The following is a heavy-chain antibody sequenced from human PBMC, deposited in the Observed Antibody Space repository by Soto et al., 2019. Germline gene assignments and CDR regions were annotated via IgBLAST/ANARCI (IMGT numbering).Heavy chain of an antibody. CDR3: ARYYTGNRPFDY. CDR1: GYTFTSYA. CDR2: INAGNGNT. D-gene: IGHD1-26*01. J-gene: IGHJ4*02. Sequence: ASVKVSCKASGYTFTSYAMHWVRQAPGQRLEWMGWINAGNGNTKYSQKFQGRVTITRDTSASTAYMELSSLRSEDTAVYYCARYYTGNRPFDYWGQGTLVTVSS. V-gene: IGHV1-3*01.